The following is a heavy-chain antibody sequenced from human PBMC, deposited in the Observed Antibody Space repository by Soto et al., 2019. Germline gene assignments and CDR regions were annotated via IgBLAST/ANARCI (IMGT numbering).Heavy chain of an antibody. CDR2: IYYSGST. D-gene: IGHD3-9*01. CDR1: GGSISSGGYY. J-gene: IGHJ5*02. CDR3: ARVRRYDILTGSRWFDP. Sequence: SETLSLTCTVSGGSISSGGYYWSWIRQHPGKGLEWIGYIYYSGSTYYNPSLKSRVTISVDTCKNQFSLKLSSVTAADTAVYYCARVRRYDILTGSRWFDPWGQGTLVPVSS. V-gene: IGHV4-31*03.